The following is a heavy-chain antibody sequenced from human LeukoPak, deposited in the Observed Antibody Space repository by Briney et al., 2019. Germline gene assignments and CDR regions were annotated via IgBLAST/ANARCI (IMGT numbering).Heavy chain of an antibody. V-gene: IGHV1-2*02. J-gene: IGHJ5*02. CDR1: GYTFTGYY. D-gene: IGHD3-22*01. CDR3: ARTVEYYDSSGYVS. Sequence: VASVKVSCKASGYTFTGYYMHWVRQAPGQGLEWMGWINPNSGGTNYAQKFQGRVTMTRDTSISTAYMELSRLRSDDTAVYYCARTVEYYDSSGYVSWGQGTLVTVSS. CDR2: INPNSGGT.